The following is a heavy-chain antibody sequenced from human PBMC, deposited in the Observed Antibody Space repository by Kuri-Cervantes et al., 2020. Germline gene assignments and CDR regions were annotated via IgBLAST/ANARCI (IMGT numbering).Heavy chain of an antibody. Sequence: LSLTCAASGFTFRNFWMSWVRQAPGKGLEWVASITNDGNNKYYADSVKGRFTISRDNSKNTLYLQMNSLRAEDTAVYYCARNDAFDIWGQGTMVTVSS. CDR2: ITNDGNNK. CDR3: ARNDAFDI. V-gene: IGHV3-30-3*01. CDR1: GFTFRNFW. J-gene: IGHJ3*02.